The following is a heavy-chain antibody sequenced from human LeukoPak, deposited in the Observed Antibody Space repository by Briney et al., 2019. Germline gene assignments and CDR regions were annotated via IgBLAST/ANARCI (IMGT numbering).Heavy chain of an antibody. V-gene: IGHV3-21*01. CDR2: ISSSSSYI. J-gene: IGHJ4*02. D-gene: IGHD4-11*01. CDR3: ARGASNYGNWEVDY. Sequence: PGGPLRLSCAASGFTLSSYSMNWVRQAPGKGLEWVSSISSSSSYIYYADSVKGRFTISRDNAKNSLYLQMNSLRAEDTAVYYCARGASNYGNWEVDYWGQGILVTVSS. CDR1: GFTLSSYS.